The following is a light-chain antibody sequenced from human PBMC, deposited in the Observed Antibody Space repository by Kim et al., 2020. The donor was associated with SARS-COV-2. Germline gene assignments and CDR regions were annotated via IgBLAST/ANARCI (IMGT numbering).Light chain of an antibody. CDR3: QQRNKWPLT. J-gene: IGKJ4*01. Sequence: PGERATLSCRASHTISTYLAWYQQKPGQAPRLLIYDASSRATGIPARFSGGGSGTDFTLTISSLEPEDSAVYYCQQRNKWPLTFGGGTKVDIK. CDR1: HTISTY. V-gene: IGKV3-11*01. CDR2: DAS.